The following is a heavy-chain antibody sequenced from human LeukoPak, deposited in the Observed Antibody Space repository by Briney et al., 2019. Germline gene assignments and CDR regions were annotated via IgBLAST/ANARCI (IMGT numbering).Heavy chain of an antibody. CDR2: IKEDGSEK. Sequence: LEWVANIKEDGSEKYYVDSVKGRFTISRDNTKNSLHLQMDSLRVEDTAVYYCARGRIAANYWGQGTXVTXSP. J-gene: IGHJ4*02. CDR3: ARGRIAANY. D-gene: IGHD6-25*01. V-gene: IGHV3-7*01.